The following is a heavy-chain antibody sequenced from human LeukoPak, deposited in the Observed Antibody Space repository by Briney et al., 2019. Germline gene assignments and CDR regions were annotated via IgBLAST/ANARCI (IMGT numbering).Heavy chain of an antibody. CDR3: ARRTDLGQLHYFDY. CDR2: IYPGDSDT. V-gene: IGHV5-51*01. D-gene: IGHD2-21*01. J-gene: IGHJ4*02. Sequence: GESLKISCKGSGYSITSYWIGWVRQMPGKGLEWMGIIYPGDSDTRYSPSFQGQATISADKSISTAYLQWSSLRASDTAMYYCARRTDLGQLHYFDYWGQGTLVTVSS. CDR1: GYSITSYW.